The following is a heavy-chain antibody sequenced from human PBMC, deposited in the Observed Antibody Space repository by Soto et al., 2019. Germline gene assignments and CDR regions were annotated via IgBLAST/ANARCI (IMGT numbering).Heavy chain of an antibody. CDR1: GFTFSSYA. D-gene: IGHD2-2*01. Sequence: EVQLLESGGGLVQPGGSLRLSCAASGFTFSSYAMSWVRQAPGKGLEWVSAISRSGGSTYYADSVKGRVTISRDNSKNTLYLQMNGLRAEDTAVYYCAKDGADIVVVPAAMYYYYYMAGWGKGTTVTVSS. CDR2: ISRSGGST. J-gene: IGHJ6*03. CDR3: AKDGADIVVVPAAMYYYYYMAG. V-gene: IGHV3-23*01.